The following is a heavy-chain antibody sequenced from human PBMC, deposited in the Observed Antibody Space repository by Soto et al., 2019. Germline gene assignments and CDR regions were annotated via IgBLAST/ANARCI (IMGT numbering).Heavy chain of an antibody. CDR1: GYTFTTYA. Sequence: ASVTGPCKASGYTFTTYAMHWAGQAPGQRLEWMGWINAGNGNTKYSQKFQGRVTITRDTSASTAYMELSSLRSEDTAVYYCASGKYGSLEYWGQGTLVTVSS. CDR3: ASGKYGSLEY. V-gene: IGHV1-3*01. J-gene: IGHJ4*02. CDR2: INAGNGNT. D-gene: IGHD4-17*01.